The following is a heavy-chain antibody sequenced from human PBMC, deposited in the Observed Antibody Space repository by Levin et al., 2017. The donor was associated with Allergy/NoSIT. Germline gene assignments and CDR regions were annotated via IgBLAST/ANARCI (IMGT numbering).Heavy chain of an antibody. J-gene: IGHJ4*02. CDR2: ISFNGNNK. Sequence: GGSLRLSCAASGFTFSNYAMHWVRQAPGKGLEWVAVISFNGNNKYNADSVKGRFTISRDNSKNTLFLQMNSLRAEDSAVYYCARDWNYDSSGYYPDYWGQGTLVTVSS. V-gene: IGHV3-30*04. CDR3: ARDWNYDSSGYYPDY. D-gene: IGHD3-22*01. CDR1: GFTFSNYA.